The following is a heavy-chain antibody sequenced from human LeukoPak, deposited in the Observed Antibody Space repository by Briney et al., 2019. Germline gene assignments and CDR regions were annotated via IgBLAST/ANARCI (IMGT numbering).Heavy chain of an antibody. J-gene: IGHJ6*02. CDR3: ARARIVVVSYYYGKDV. D-gene: IGHD3-22*01. CDR2: IYSGGST. Sequence: GGSLRLSCAAAGFTVSSNYKSWVRQAPGKGLEWVSVIYSGGSTYYADSVKGRFTISRDNSKNTLYLQMNSLRAEDTAVYYCARARIVVVSYYYGKDVWGQGTTVTVSS. V-gene: IGHV3-66*01. CDR1: GFTVSSNY.